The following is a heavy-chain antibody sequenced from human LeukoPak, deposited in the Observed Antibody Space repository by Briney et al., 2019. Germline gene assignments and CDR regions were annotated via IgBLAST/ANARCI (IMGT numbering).Heavy chain of an antibody. CDR1: GGTFSSYA. J-gene: IGHJ2*01. CDR3: ARDISASSGWYGYFDL. Sequence: GASVKVSCKASGGTFSSYAISWVRQAPGQGLEWMGRIIPILGIANYAQKFQGRVTITADKSTSTAYMEPSSLRSEDTAVYYCARDISASSGWYGYFDLWGRGTLVTVSS. V-gene: IGHV1-69*04. D-gene: IGHD6-19*01. CDR2: IIPILGIA.